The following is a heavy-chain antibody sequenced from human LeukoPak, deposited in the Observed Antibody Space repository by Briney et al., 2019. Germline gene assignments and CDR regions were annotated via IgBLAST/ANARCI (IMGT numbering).Heavy chain of an antibody. CDR1: GGSISSHY. Sequence: PSETLSLTCTVSGGSISSHYWSWIRQPAGKGLEWIGRIYTSGSTNYNPSLKSRVTMSVDTSKNQFSLKLSSVTAADTAVYYCARAGRVHDYSLFDYWGQGTLVTVSS. D-gene: IGHD4-11*01. J-gene: IGHJ4*02. V-gene: IGHV4-4*07. CDR2: IYTSGST. CDR3: ARAGRVHDYSLFDY.